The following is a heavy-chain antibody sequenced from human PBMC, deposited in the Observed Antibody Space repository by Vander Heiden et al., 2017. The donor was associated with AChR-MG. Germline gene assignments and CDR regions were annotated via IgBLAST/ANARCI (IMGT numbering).Heavy chain of an antibody. Sequence: QITLKESGPTLVKPTQTLTLTCTFSGFSLTTYGVRVAWIRQTPGEALEWLAAASWYDEKHYNPSLRGRLTITSDNFKSQVVLTMTSVDPVDTATYYCAQRRHGSGYSDGYDNWGQGTKVTVSS. CDR2: ASWYDEK. CDR3: AQRRHGSGYSDGYDN. D-gene: IGHD3-3*01. J-gene: IGHJ3*02. V-gene: IGHV2-5*01. CDR1: GFSLTTYGVR.